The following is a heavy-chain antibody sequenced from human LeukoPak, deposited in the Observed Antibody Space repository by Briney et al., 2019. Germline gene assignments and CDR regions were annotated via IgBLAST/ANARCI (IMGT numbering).Heavy chain of an antibody. CDR3: ARDLGYSYGPGDY. D-gene: IGHD5-18*01. CDR1: GFTFSSYN. V-gene: IGHV3-21*01. Sequence: PGGSLRLSCAASGFTFSSYNMNWVRQAPGKGLEWVSSISSSSSYIYYADSVKGRFTISRDNAKNSLYLQMNSLRAEDTAVYYCARDLGYSYGPGDYWGQGTLVTVSS. CDR2: ISSSSSYI. J-gene: IGHJ4*02.